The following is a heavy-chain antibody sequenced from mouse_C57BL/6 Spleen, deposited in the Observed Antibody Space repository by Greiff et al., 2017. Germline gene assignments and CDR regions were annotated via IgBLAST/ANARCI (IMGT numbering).Heavy chain of an antibody. V-gene: IGHV1-63*01. J-gene: IGHJ2*01. CDR2: IYPGGGYT. D-gene: IGHD3-3*01. CDR1: GYTFTNYW. CDR3: ARGDGYYYDY. Sequence: QVHVKQSGAELVRPGTSVKMSCKASGYTFTNYWIGWAKQRPGHGLEWIGDIYPGGGYTNYNEKFKGKATLTADKSSSTAYMQFSSLTSEDSAIYYCARGDGYYYDYWGQGTTRTVSS.